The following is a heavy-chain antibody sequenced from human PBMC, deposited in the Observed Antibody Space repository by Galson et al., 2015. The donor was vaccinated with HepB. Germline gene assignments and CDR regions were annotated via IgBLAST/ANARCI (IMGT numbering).Heavy chain of an antibody. D-gene: IGHD3-9*01. CDR2: IRGSGGST. Sequence: SLRLSCAASGFTFSSYAMSWVRQAPGKGLEWVSAIRGSGGSTYYADSVKGRFTISRDNSKNTLYLQMNSLRAEDTAVYYCAKRLDYGYLDWLFIVGVDYWGQGTLVTVSS. CDR3: AKRLDYGYLDWLFIVGVDY. J-gene: IGHJ4*02. V-gene: IGHV3-23*01. CDR1: GFTFSSYA.